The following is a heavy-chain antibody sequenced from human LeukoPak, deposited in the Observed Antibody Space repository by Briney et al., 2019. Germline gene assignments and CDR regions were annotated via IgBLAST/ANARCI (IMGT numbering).Heavy chain of an antibody. J-gene: IGHJ4*02. Sequence: SETLSLTCTVSGGSISSSSYYWGWIRQPPGKGLEWIGEINHSGSTNYNPSLKSRVTISVDTSKNQFSLKLSSVTAADTAVYYCARVTPSYGDLDYWGQGTLVTVSS. V-gene: IGHV4-39*07. CDR2: INHSGST. CDR3: ARVTPSYGDLDY. CDR1: GGSISSSSYY. D-gene: IGHD4-17*01.